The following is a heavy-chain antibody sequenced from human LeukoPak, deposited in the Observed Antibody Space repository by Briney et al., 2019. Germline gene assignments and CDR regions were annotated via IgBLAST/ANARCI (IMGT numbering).Heavy chain of an antibody. CDR3: AKDRYDFWSGYWHLYYYGMDV. CDR2: ISYDGSNK. V-gene: IGHV3-30-3*01. Sequence: PGGSLRLSCAASGFTFSSYAMHWVRQAPGKGLEWVAVISYDGSNKYYADSVKGRFTISRDNSKNTLYLQMNSLRAEDTAVYYCAKDRYDFWSGYWHLYYYGMDVWGQGTTVTVSS. D-gene: IGHD3-3*01. CDR1: GFTFSSYA. J-gene: IGHJ6*02.